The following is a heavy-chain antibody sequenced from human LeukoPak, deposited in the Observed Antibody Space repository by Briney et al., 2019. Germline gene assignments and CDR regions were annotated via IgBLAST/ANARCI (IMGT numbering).Heavy chain of an antibody. CDR1: GGSISSGSYY. J-gene: IGHJ3*02. CDR2: IYTSWST. Sequence: SQTLSLTCTVSGGSISSGSYYWSWIRQPAGKGLEWIGRIYTSWSTNYNPSLKSRVTISVDTSKNQFSLKLSSVTAADTAVYYCARVHSSAPTYYYDSSGYYGIWGQGTMVTVSS. V-gene: IGHV4-61*02. CDR3: ARVHSSAPTYYYDSSGYYGI. D-gene: IGHD3-22*01.